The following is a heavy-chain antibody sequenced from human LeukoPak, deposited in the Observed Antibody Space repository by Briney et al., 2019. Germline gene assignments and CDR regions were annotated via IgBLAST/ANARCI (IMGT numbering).Heavy chain of an antibody. CDR2: IYTTGMT. D-gene: IGHD5-18*01. J-gene: IGHJ4*02. CDR1: TASINSYY. V-gene: IGHV4-4*07. CDR3: VRHGYTASHFFLDY. Sequence: SETLSLTCTVSTASINSYYWGWVRQPAGRGLEWIGRIYTTGMTQYDPSLQSRVTMSVDTSQKQFSLDLRSVTAADTAIYFCVRHGYTASHFFLDYWSQGALVTVSS.